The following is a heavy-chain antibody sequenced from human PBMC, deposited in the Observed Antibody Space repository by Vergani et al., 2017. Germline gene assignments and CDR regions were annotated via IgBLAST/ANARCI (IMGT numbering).Heavy chain of an antibody. D-gene: IGHD3-16*02. CDR3: AGEGFYDYVWGSYRLRGGYYVDY. Sequence: QVQLVQSGAEVKKPGASVKVSCKASGYTFTSYAMHWVRQAPGQRLEWMGWINAGNGNTKYSQKFQGRVTITRDTSASTAYMELSSLRSEDTAVYYCAGEGFYDYVWGSYRLRGGYYVDYWGQGTLVTVSS. J-gene: IGHJ4*02. CDR1: GYTFTSYA. CDR2: INAGNGNT. V-gene: IGHV1-3*01.